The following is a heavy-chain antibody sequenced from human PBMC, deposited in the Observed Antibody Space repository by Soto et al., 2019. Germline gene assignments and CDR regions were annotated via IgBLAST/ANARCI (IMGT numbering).Heavy chain of an antibody. CDR3: ARGVIVVAPYYYMDV. Sequence: QAQLEQSGGEVKKPGASVRVSCKASGYPFSSYGISWLRQAPGQGLGWMGWISGYNGNTQYAQNFQGRVSVTIDTPANTVYRDLRSLRPDDTAIYYGARGVIVVAPYYYMDVWGKGNTVMVSS. CDR1: GYPFSSYG. V-gene: IGHV1-18*01. D-gene: IGHD2-2*01. CDR2: ISGYNGNT. J-gene: IGHJ6*03.